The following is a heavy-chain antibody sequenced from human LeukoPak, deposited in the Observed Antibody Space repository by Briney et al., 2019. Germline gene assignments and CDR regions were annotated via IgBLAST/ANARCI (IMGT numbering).Heavy chain of an antibody. D-gene: IGHD1-26*01. Sequence: SETLSLTCTVSGGSISSTNYYWGWIRQPPGKGLAWIGTIHYSGGTYYNPSLKSRVTISVDKSKNQFSLKLSSVTAADTAVYYCARGYRDFDYWGQGTLVTVSS. V-gene: IGHV4-39*07. CDR1: GGSISSTNYY. CDR3: ARGYRDFDY. J-gene: IGHJ4*02. CDR2: IHYSGGT.